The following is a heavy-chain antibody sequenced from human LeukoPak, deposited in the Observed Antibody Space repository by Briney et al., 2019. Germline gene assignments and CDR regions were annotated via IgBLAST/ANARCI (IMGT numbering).Heavy chain of an antibody. CDR2: IYYSGST. CDR1: GGSISSYY. Sequence: SETLSLTCTVSGGSISSYYWSWIRQPPGKGLEWIGYIYYSGSTNYNPSLKSRVTISVGTSKNQFSLKLSSVTAADTAVYYCASSIAAASDLDYWGQGTLVTVSS. D-gene: IGHD6-13*01. V-gene: IGHV4-59*01. J-gene: IGHJ4*02. CDR3: ASSIAAASDLDY.